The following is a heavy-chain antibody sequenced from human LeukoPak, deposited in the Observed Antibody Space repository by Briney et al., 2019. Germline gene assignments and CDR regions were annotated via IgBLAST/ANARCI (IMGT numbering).Heavy chain of an antibody. J-gene: IGHJ3*02. CDR3: ARGGNIGYDYNAFDI. Sequence: GGSLRLSCAASGFTFSTHEMNWVRQAPGKGLEWVSYITRSGTTIYYADSVKGRFTISRDNAKNSLYLQMNSLRDEDTAVYYCARGGNIGYDYNAFDIWGQGTMVTVSS. CDR1: GFTFSTHE. V-gene: IGHV3-48*03. D-gene: IGHD3-22*01. CDR2: ITRSGTTI.